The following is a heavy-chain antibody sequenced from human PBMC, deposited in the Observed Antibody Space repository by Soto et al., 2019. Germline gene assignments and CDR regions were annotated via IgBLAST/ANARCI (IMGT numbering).Heavy chain of an antibody. D-gene: IGHD2-2*01. Sequence: EVQLLESGGGLVQPGGSLRLSCAASGFTFSSYAMNWVHQAPGKGLEWVSALITSDGSTYYADSVKGRFTISRDKSKNTLYLQMNSLRAEDTAVYYCAGPAATDYWGQGTLVTVSS. J-gene: IGHJ4*02. CDR2: LITSDGST. V-gene: IGHV3-23*01. CDR3: AGPAATDY. CDR1: GFTFSSYA.